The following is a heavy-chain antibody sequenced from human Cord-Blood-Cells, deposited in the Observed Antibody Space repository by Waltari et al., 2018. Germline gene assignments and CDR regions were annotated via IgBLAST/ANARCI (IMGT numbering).Heavy chain of an antibody. CDR1: GYNFTGYY. CDR3: ARTLLMYYDILTGYYDY. J-gene: IGHJ4*02. CDR2: INPNSGGT. V-gene: IGHV1-2*02. Sequence: QVQLVQSGAEVKKPGASVKVSCKASGYNFTGYYMHWVRQAPGQGLEWMGWINPNSGGTNYAQKFQGRVTMTRDTSISTAYMELSRLRSDDTAVYYCARTLLMYYDILTGYYDYWGQGTLVTVSS. D-gene: IGHD3-9*01.